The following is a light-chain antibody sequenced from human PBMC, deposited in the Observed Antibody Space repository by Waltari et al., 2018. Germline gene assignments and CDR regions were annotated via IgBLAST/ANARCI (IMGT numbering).Light chain of an antibody. CDR2: GAS. CDR1: QTISTN. CDR3: QQSYSLPFT. Sequence: EIVMTQSPGTLSVSPGERATLSCRASQTISTNLAWYQQKPGQAPRLLVFGASTRATGIPARFSGSGSGTEFTLTITGLQPEDFATYFCQQSYSLPFTFGPGTRVDVK. V-gene: IGKV3-15*01. J-gene: IGKJ3*01.